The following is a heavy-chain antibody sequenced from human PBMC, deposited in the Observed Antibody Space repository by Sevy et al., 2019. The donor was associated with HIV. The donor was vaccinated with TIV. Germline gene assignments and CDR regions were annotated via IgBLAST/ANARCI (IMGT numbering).Heavy chain of an antibody. CDR1: GFTFSSYA. J-gene: IGHJ6*04. V-gene: IGHV3-23*01. CDR3: AKDGAMVRGVGDV. D-gene: IGHD3-10*01. CDR2: ISGSGGST. Sequence: GGSLRLSCAASGFTFSSYAMSWVRQAPGKGLEWVSAISGSGGSTYYADSVKGRFTISRDNSKNTLYLQMNSLRAEDTAEYYGAKDGAMVRGVGDVWGKGTTVTVSS.